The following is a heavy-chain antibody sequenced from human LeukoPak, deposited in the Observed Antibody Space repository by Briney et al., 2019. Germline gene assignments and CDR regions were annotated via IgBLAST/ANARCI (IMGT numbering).Heavy chain of an antibody. CDR1: GFTFSSHW. J-gene: IGHJ5*02. CDR2: INPDGSTT. Sequence: QPGGSLRLSCAASGFTFSSHWMPWVRQAPGEGLVWVSRINPDGSTTKNADSVEGRFTISRDNARSTVFLQLNSLRAEDTAVYYCAREINKWFDPWGQGTLVTVSS. V-gene: IGHV3-74*03. CDR3: AREINKWFDP.